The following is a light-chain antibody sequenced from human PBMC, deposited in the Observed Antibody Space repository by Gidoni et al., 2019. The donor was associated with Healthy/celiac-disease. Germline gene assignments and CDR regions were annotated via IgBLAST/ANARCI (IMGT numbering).Light chain of an antibody. CDR2: GAS. CDR1: QSVSSSY. J-gene: IGKJ2*01. Sequence: DIVFTLSPGTLSLSPGERATLSCRASQSVSSSYLSWYQQQPGQAPRLLIYGASSRATGIPDRCSGSGAGTDFTLTISRLEPEDFAVYYCQQYGSSLYTFGQGTKLEIK. V-gene: IGKV3-20*01. CDR3: QQYGSSLYT.